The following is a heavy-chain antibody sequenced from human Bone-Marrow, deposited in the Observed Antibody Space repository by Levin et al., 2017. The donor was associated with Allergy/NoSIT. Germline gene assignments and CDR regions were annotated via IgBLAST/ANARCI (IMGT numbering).Heavy chain of an antibody. CDR2: IFSSGNL. CDR1: GGSISSTTHY. J-gene: IGHJ4*02. D-gene: IGHD2-2*01. Sequence: SETLSLTCSVSGGSISSTTHYWGWIRQPPGKGLEWIGSIFSSGNLYYNPSLRSRLTISVDSSENHFSLELSSVTAADTAVYYCARLTSSTSRFDRWGQGFLVTVSS. CDR3: ARLTSSTSRFDR. V-gene: IGHV4-39*02.